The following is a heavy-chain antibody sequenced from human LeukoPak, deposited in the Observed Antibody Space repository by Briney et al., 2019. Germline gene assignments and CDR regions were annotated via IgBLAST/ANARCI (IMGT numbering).Heavy chain of an antibody. J-gene: IGHJ4*02. CDR2: IYFSATT. CDR3: AREVFPSVTPFDY. V-gene: IGHV4-59*11. CDR1: GASINNHY. D-gene: IGHD4-17*01. Sequence: SETLSLTCTVSGASINNHYWSWIRQPPGKGLEYVGYIYFSATTKYSPSLDGRVAISVDTSKNQFSLNLSSVTAADTAVYYCAREVFPSVTPFDYWGQGTLVTVSS.